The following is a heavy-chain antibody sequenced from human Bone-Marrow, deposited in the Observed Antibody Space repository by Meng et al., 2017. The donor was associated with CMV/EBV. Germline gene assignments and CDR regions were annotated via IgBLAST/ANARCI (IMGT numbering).Heavy chain of an antibody. J-gene: IGHJ6*02. D-gene: IGHD2-2*02. Sequence: GGSLRLSCAASGFTFSSYWMSWVRQAPGRGLEWVANIKQDGSEKYYVDSVKGRFTISRDNAKNSLYLQMNSLRAEDTAVYYCARDGVYCSSTSCYTTQTYYYYGMDVWGQGTTVTVSS. CDR2: IKQDGSEK. V-gene: IGHV3-7*01. CDR1: GFTFSSYW. CDR3: ARDGVYCSSTSCYTTQTYYYYGMDV.